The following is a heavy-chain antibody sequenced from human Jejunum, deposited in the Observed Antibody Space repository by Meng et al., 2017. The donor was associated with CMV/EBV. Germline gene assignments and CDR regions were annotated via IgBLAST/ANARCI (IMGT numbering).Heavy chain of an antibody. CDR1: GGSFSSYW. V-gene: IGHV4-34*01. CDR2: ISPSGST. J-gene: IGHJ2*01. Sequence: YGGSFSSYWWSWLRQPPGKGLEWIGEISPSGSTNYNPSLKSRVTISIDTSKNQFSLKLTSVTAADTAVYYCASPGKTTGRRYWYFDLWGRGTLVTVSS. CDR3: ASPGKTTGRRYWYFDL. D-gene: IGHD1-1*01.